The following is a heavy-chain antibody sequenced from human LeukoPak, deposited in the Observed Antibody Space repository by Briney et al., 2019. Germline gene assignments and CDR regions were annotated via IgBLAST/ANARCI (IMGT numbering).Heavy chain of an antibody. CDR2: ISSSSSTI. D-gene: IGHD3/OR15-3a*01. V-gene: IGHV3-48*01. Sequence: LSGGSLRLSCAASGFTFSSYSMNWVRQAPGKGLEWVSYISSSSSTIYYADSVKGRFTISRDNAKNSLYLQMNSLRAEDTAVYHCAVFRLGAMKPTYFDYWGQGTPVTVSS. CDR3: AVFRLGAMKPTYFDY. J-gene: IGHJ4*02. CDR1: GFTFSSYS.